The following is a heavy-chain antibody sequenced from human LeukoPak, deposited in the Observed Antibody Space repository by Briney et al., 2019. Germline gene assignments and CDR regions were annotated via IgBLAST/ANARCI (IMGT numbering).Heavy chain of an antibody. V-gene: IGHV5-51*01. CDR3: ARSITMVRGVFDY. Sequence: GESLKISCKGSGYRFSNYWIAWVRQMPGKGLEWMGIIYPGDSDTRYSPSFQGQVTISADKSISTAYLQWSSLKASDTAMYYCARSITMVRGVFDYWGQGTLVTVSS. J-gene: IGHJ4*02. CDR1: GYRFSNYW. D-gene: IGHD3-10*01. CDR2: IYPGDSDT.